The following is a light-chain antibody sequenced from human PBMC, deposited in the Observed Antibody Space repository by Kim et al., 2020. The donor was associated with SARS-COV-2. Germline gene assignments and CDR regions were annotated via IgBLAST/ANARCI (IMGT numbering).Light chain of an antibody. CDR3: QQYDRSPRT. J-gene: IGKJ1*01. V-gene: IGKV3-20*01. CDR1: QSVSSGY. CDR2: DAT. Sequence: EIVLTQSPGTLSLSPGERATLSCRASQSVSSGYLAWYQQKPGQSPRLLIYDATSRATGIPDRFSGSGSGTDFTLTISRLEPEDFAVYYGQQYDRSPRTFGQGTKVDIK.